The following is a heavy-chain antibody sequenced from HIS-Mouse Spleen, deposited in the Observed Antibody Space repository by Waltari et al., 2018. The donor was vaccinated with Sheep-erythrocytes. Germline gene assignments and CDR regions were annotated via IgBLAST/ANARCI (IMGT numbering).Heavy chain of an antibody. Sequence: EVQLVESGGGLVKPGGSLRLSCAASGFTFSSYSMNWVRQAPGKGLEWVSSISSSSSYIYYADSVKGRFTISRDNAKNSLYLQMNSLRAEDTAVYYCARGHYGSGLFDYWGQGTLVTVSS. D-gene: IGHD3-10*01. V-gene: IGHV3-21*01. CDR1: GFTFSSYS. CDR2: ISSSSSYI. J-gene: IGHJ4*02. CDR3: ARGHYGSGLFDY.